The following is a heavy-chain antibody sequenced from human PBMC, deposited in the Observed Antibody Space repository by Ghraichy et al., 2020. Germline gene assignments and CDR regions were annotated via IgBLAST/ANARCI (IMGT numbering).Heavy chain of an antibody. D-gene: IGHD3-16*01. CDR2: INPNSGDT. Sequence: ASVKVSCKASGYTSDDHYLHWVRQAPGQGLEWMGRINPNSGDTYYAENFRGRVTMTRDTSIYTVYMELSGLRSDDAAVFYCARPLSQGGENFDSWGQGTLVTVSS. J-gene: IGHJ4*02. CDR1: GYTSDDHY. CDR3: ARPLSQGGENFDS. V-gene: IGHV1-2*06.